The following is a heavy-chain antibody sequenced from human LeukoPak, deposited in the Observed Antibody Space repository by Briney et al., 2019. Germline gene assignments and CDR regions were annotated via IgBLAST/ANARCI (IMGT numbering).Heavy chain of an antibody. D-gene: IGHD6-19*01. V-gene: IGHV4-38-2*02. J-gene: IGHJ4*02. Sequence: PSETLSLTCSVSGYSFSSGYAWAWIRQPPGQGLEWIGSSRHNVNTHYNPSLKSRVTVSIDTSENQFSLKLSSVTAADTAVYYCATSLAVAGTRTDFDYWGQGTLVTVSS. CDR1: GYSFSSGYA. CDR2: SRHNVNT. CDR3: ATSLAVAGTRTDFDY.